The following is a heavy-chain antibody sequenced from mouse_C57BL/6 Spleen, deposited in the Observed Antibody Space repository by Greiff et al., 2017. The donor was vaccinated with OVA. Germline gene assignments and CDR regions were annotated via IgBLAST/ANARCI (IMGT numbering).Heavy chain of an antibody. CDR1: GFTFTDYY. Sequence: EVQRVESGGGLVQPGGSLSLSCAASGFTFTDYYMSWVRQPPGKALEWLGFIRNKANGYTTEYSASVKGRFTISRDNSQSILYLQMNALRAEDSATYFCARDTPPLGTLVCFDSWGPGTTLTVSS. D-gene: IGHD2-14*01. CDR2: IRNKANGYTT. V-gene: IGHV7-3*01. J-gene: IGHJ2*01. CDR3: ARDTPPLGTLVCFDS.